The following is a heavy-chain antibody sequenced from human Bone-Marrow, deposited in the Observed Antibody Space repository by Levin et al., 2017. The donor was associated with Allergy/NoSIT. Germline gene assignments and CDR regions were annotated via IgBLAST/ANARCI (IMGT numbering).Heavy chain of an antibody. CDR1: GGSFSGYD. CDR2: INPSGST. CDR3: ARGLPQRQLSMVKTTRHDAFDI. Sequence: KPSETLSLTCTVYGGSFSGYDWSWIRQPPGKGLEWIGEINPSGSTNYNPSLKSRVTISLDTSKNQFSLKLSSVTAADTALYFCARGLPQRQLSMVKTTRHDAFDIWGQGTMVTVSS. D-gene: IGHD4/OR15-4a*01. V-gene: IGHV4-34*01. J-gene: IGHJ3*02.